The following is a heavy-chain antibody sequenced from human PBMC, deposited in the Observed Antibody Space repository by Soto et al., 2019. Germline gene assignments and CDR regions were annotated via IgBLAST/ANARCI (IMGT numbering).Heavy chain of an antibody. CDR1: GFTFSSYA. V-gene: IGHV3-64*01. CDR2: ISSNGGST. CDR3: IAARPNYYYYMDV. Sequence: PGGSLRLSCAASGFTFSSYAMHWVRQAPGKGLEYVSAISSNGGSTYYANSVKGRFTISRDNSKNTLYLQMGSLRAEDTAVYYCIAARPNYYYYMDVWGKGTTVTVSS. J-gene: IGHJ6*03. D-gene: IGHD6-6*01.